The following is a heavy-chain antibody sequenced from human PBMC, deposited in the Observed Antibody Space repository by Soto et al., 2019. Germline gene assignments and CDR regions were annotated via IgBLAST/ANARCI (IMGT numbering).Heavy chain of an antibody. V-gene: IGHV3-72*01. Sequence: PGGSLRLSCAASGFTFTDHYMDWVRQAPGKGLEWVGRIRNKANSYTTVYAASVTGRFTISRDDSKSSVYLQMNSLKTEDTAVYYCARQIYDSDTGPNFQYYFDSWGQGTPVTVSS. CDR2: IRNKANSYTT. CDR1: GFTFTDHY. D-gene: IGHD3-22*01. CDR3: ARQIYDSDTGPNFQYYFDS. J-gene: IGHJ4*02.